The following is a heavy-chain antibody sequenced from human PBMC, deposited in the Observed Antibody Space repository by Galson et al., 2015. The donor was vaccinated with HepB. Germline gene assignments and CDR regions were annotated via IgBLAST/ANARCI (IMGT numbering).Heavy chain of an antibody. CDR3: AKESIEVGGSFDH. CDR2: ISGSGGST. J-gene: IGHJ4*02. D-gene: IGHD2-15*01. CDR1: GFTFSSYA. V-gene: IGHV3-23*01. Sequence: SLRLSCAASGFTFSSYAMSWVRQAPGKGLEWVSAISGSGGSTYYADSVKGRLTISRDNSKNTLYLQMNSLRAEDTAVYYCAKESIEVGGSFDHWGQGTLVTVSS.